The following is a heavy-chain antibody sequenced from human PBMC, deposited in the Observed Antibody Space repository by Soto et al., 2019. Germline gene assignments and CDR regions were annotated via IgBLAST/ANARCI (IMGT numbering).Heavy chain of an antibody. V-gene: IGHV3-30-3*01. CDR1: GFTFSSYA. Sequence: GGSLRLSCAASGFTFSSYAMHWVRQAPGKGLEWVAVISYDGSNKYYADSVKGRFTISRDNSKNTLYLQMNSLRAEDTAVYYCAGDSPAYYDFWSGGAFDIWGQGTMVTVSS. CDR2: ISYDGSNK. D-gene: IGHD3-3*01. J-gene: IGHJ3*02. CDR3: AGDSPAYYDFWSGGAFDI.